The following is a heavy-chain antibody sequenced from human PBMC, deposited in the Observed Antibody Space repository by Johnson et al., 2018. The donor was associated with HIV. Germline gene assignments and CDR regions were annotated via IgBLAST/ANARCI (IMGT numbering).Heavy chain of an antibody. J-gene: IGHJ3*02. Sequence: QVHLVESGGGLVEPGGSLRLSCAASGFIFSDAWMNWLRQAPGKGLEWVAVISYAGSNKSYADSVKGRFTISRDDSKNTLFLQMSSLKTDDTAVYYCTTAIVIDAFDIWGQGTMVTVSS. V-gene: IGHV3-30-3*01. CDR3: TTAIVIDAFDI. CDR2: ISYAGSNK. CDR1: GFIFSDAW. D-gene: IGHD3-16*02.